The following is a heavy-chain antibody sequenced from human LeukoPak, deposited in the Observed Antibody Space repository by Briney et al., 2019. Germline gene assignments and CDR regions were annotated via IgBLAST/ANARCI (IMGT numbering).Heavy chain of an antibody. CDR1: GFTFSSYS. V-gene: IGHV3-48*04. CDR3: ARVYDGEYIDY. Sequence: TGGSLRLSCAASGFTFSSYSMNWVRQAPGKGLEWVSYISGSGGTIYYADFVKGRFTISRDNAKNSLYLQTNSLRAEDTAVYYCARVYDGEYIDYWGQGTLVTVSS. CDR2: ISGSGGTI. J-gene: IGHJ4*02. D-gene: IGHD3-10*01.